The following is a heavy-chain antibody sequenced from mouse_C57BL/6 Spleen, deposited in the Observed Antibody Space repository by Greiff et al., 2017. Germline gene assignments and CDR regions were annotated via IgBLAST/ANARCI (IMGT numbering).Heavy chain of an antibody. CDR2: IDPEDGDT. CDR1: GFNIKDYY. D-gene: IGHD1-1*01. J-gene: IGHJ3*01. CDR3: TDCYGSSAWFAY. V-gene: IGHV14-1*01. Sequence: VQLQQSRAELVRPGASVKLSCTASGFNIKDYYMHWVKQRPEQGLEWIGRIDPEDGDTEYAPKFQGKATMTAAPSSNTAYLQLSSLTSEDTAVYYCTDCYGSSAWFAYWGQGTLVTGSA.